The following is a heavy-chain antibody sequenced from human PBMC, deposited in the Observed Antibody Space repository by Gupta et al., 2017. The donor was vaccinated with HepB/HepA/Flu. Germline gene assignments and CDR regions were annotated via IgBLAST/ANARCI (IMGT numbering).Heavy chain of an antibody. D-gene: IGHD6-13*01. J-gene: IGHJ6*02. CDR1: GFTVSSNY. CDR3: ARDVHPLGQTGYYYYGMDV. Sequence: EVQLVESGGGLVQPGGSLRLSCAASGFTVSSNYMSWVRQAPGKGLEWVSVIYSGGSTYYADSVKGRFTISRDNSKNTLYLQMNSLRAEDTAVYYCARDVHPLGQTGYYYYGMDVWGQGTTVTVSS. V-gene: IGHV3-66*01. CDR2: IYSGGST.